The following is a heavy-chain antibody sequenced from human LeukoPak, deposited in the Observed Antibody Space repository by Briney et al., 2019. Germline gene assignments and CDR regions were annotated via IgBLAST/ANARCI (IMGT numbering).Heavy chain of an antibody. V-gene: IGHV4-4*02. CDR2: INHSGST. Sequence: SETLSLTCAVSSGSISSSTWWSWVRQPPGKGLEWIGEINHSGSTHYTPSLKSQVTISVDTSDNKFSLKMISVTAADAAVYYCALGYNDIWELWGRGTLVTVSS. CDR3: ALGYNDIWEL. D-gene: IGHD5-24*01. CDR1: SGSISSSTW. J-gene: IGHJ4*02.